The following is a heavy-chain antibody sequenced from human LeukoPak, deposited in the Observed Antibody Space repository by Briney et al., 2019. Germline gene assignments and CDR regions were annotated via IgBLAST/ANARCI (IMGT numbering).Heavy chain of an antibody. CDR1: GDSISTYY. Sequence: SETLSLTCTVSGDSISTYYWSWVRQPPGKGLEWIGEIYHSGSTNYNPSLKSRVTISVDKSKNQFSLKLSSVTAADTAVYYCARESKVAGDGMDVWGQGTTVTVSS. J-gene: IGHJ6*02. D-gene: IGHD2-15*01. CDR2: IYHSGST. CDR3: ARESKVAGDGMDV. V-gene: IGHV4-59*12.